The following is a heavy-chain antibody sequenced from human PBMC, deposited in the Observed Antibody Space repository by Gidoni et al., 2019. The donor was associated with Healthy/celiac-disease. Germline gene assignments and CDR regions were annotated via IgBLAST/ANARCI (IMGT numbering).Heavy chain of an antibody. CDR3: ATTVVRCSGGSCYSGRYYYYGMDV. Sequence: QVQLVQSGAEVKKPGASVKVSCKVSGYTLTALSMHWVRPAPGKGLEWLGGFDPEDGETIYAQKFQGRVTMTEDTSTDTAYMERSSLRSEDTAGYYCATTVVRCSGGSCYSGRYYYYGMDVWGQGTTVTVSS. CDR1: GYTLTALS. D-gene: IGHD2-15*01. V-gene: IGHV1-24*01. J-gene: IGHJ6*02. CDR2: FDPEDGET.